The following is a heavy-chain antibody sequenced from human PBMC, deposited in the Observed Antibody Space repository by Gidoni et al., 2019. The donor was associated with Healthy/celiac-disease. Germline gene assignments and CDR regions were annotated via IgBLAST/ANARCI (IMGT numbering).Heavy chain of an antibody. Sequence: EVQLVESGGGLVKPGGSLRLSCAASGFTFSSYSMNWVRPAPGKGLEWVSSISSSSSYIYYADSVKGRFTISRDNAKNSLYLQMNSLRAEDTAVYYCARGGDIVVVPAATLNYYYYGMDVWGQGTTVTVSS. CDR1: GFTFSSYS. CDR3: ARGGDIVVVPAATLNYYYYGMDV. V-gene: IGHV3-21*01. J-gene: IGHJ6*02. CDR2: ISSSSSYI. D-gene: IGHD2-2*01.